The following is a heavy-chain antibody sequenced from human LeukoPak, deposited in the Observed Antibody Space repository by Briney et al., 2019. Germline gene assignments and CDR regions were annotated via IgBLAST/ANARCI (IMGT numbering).Heavy chain of an antibody. CDR3: ARDDVGSSPYSFDY. CDR1: GFSFGSNS. D-gene: IGHD6-6*01. V-gene: IGHV3-21*01. J-gene: IGHJ4*02. Sequence: GGSLRLACAASGFSFGSNSVGCVSQAAGGWRGWGSSIISSGRYIYYADSVTGRFTISRDNAKNSLYLQMNSLRAEDTAVYYCARDDVGSSPYSFDYWGQGTLVTVSS. CDR2: IISSGRYI.